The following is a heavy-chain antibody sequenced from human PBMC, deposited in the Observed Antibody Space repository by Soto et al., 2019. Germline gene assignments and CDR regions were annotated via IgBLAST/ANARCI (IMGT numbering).Heavy chain of an antibody. J-gene: IGHJ6*02. CDR3: ARVQTTVTKRTTYYYYGMGV. CDR1: GGSISSYY. CDR2: IYYSGST. Sequence: PSETLSLTCTVSGGSISSYYWSWIRQPPGKGLEWIGYIYYSGSTNYNPSLKSRVTISVDTSKNQFSLKLSSVTAADTAVYYCARVQTTVTKRTTYYYYGMGVWGQGTTVTSP. V-gene: IGHV4-59*01. D-gene: IGHD4-17*01.